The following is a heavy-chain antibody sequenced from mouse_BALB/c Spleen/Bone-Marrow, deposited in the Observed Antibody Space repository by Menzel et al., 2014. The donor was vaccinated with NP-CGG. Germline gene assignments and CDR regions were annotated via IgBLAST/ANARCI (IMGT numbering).Heavy chain of an antibody. CDR3: ARRFTTVVTTGDY. J-gene: IGHJ2*01. V-gene: IGHV1-7*01. CDR1: GYTFTSYW. CDR2: INPNTGYP. D-gene: IGHD1-1*02. Sequence: QVQLQQPGAELAKPGASVKMSCKASGYTFTSYWMHWVKQRPGQGLEWTGYINPNTGYPEYNQKFKDKATLTADKSSSTAYMQLSSLTSEDSAVYYCARRFTTVVTTGDYWGQGTTLTVSS.